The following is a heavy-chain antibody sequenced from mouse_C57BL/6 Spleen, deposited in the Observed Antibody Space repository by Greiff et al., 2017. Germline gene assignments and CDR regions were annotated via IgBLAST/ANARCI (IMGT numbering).Heavy chain of an antibody. D-gene: IGHD2-13*01. CDR3: ARDGDLFAY. CDR2: ISSGGSYT. J-gene: IGHJ3*01. CDR1: GFTFSSYG. Sequence: DVKLVESGGDLVKPGGSLKLSCAASGFTFSSYGMSWVRQTPDKRLEWVATISSGGSYTYYPDSVKGRFTISRDNAKNTLYLQMSSLKSEDTAMYYCARDGDLFAYWGQGTLVTVSA. V-gene: IGHV5-6*02.